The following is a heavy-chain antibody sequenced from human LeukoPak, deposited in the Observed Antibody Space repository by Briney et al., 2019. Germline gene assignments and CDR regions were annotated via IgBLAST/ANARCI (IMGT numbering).Heavy chain of an antibody. V-gene: IGHV3-43*02. J-gene: IGHJ4*02. CDR3: AKELWFGEFSGVFDY. CDR2: ISRDGGST. D-gene: IGHD3-10*01. Sequence: GGSLRLSCAASGFTFDDYAMHWVRQAPGKGLEWVSLISRDGGSTYYADSVKGRFTISRDNSKNSLYLQMNSLRTEDTALYYCAKELWFGEFSGVFDYWGQGTLVTVSS. CDR1: GFTFDDYA.